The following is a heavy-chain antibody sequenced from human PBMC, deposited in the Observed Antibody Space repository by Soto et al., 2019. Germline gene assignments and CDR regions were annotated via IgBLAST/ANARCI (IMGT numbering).Heavy chain of an antibody. D-gene: IGHD1-26*01. Sequence: GGALRLSWAASGGTFSRAAILWVRQASGKGLDWVGRIRSKAKSYATAYAASVKGRFTISRDDSKNTAYLQMNSLKTEDTAVYYCTRLVGSSSLGYYGLDVWGQGTTVTVSS. V-gene: IGHV3-73*01. J-gene: IGHJ6*02. CDR3: TRLVGSSSLGYYGLDV. CDR2: IRSKAKSYAT. CDR1: GGTFSRAA.